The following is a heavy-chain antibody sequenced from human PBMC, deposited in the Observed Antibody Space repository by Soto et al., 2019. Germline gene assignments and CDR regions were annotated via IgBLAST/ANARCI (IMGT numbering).Heavy chain of an antibody. Sequence: EVQLVESGGVVVQPGGSLTLSCAASGFTFADSTMHWVRQAPGKALEWVSLITWGADSTYYADSVKGRFTISRDNNKNSLYLEMSSLRTEDTALYYCAKGRDGYTKGWGQGTLVIVSS. J-gene: IGHJ4*02. D-gene: IGHD5-12*01. CDR1: GFTFADST. V-gene: IGHV3-43*01. CDR2: ITWGADST. CDR3: AKGRDGYTKG.